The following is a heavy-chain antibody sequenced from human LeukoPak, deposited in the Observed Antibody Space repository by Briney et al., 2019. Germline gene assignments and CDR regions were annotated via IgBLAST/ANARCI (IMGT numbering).Heavy chain of an antibody. V-gene: IGHV3-23*01. Sequence: PGGSLRLSCAASGFTFSSYAMSWVRQAPGKGLEWVSAISGSGGSTYYADSVKGRFTISRDNAKNSLYLQMNSLRAEDTAVYYCAILVVVIQRGVSPSNYWGQGTLVIVSS. D-gene: IGHD3-22*01. CDR3: AILVVVIQRGVSPSNY. J-gene: IGHJ4*02. CDR2: ISGSGGST. CDR1: GFTFSSYA.